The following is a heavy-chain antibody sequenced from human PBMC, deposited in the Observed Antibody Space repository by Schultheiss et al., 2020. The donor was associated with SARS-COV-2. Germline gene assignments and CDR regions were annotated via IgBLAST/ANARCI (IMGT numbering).Heavy chain of an antibody. J-gene: IGHJ1*01. V-gene: IGHV3-23*01. CDR2: ISGSGVST. CDR1: GFTFSTYG. CDR3: AKDLTGYDDYGGFQH. Sequence: GESLKISCAASGFTFSTYGMNWVRQAPGKGLEWVSSISGSGVSTYADSVKGRFTISRDNSENTLYLQMNSLRAEDTAVYYCAKDLTGYDDYGGFQHWGQGTLVTVSS. D-gene: IGHD4-23*01.